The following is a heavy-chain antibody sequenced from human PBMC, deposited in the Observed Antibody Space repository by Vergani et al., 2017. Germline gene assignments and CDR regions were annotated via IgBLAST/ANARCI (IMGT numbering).Heavy chain of an antibody. CDR3: ARDVGGYSDYGFGFDL. Sequence: EVQLVESGGGLVKPGGSLRLSCAASGFTFINAWMTWVRQAPGKGLEWVGRIKSKTDGGTTYYAAPVKGKFTISRDNAKNSLYLQMKSLRAEDTAVYYCARDVGGYSDYGFGFDLWGRGTLVTVSS. CDR1: GFTFINAW. D-gene: IGHD5-12*01. V-gene: IGHV3-15*01. J-gene: IGHJ2*01. CDR2: IKSKTDGGTT.